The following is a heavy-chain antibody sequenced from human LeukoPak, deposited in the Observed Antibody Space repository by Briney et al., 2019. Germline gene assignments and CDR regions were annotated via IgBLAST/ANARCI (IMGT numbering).Heavy chain of an antibody. D-gene: IGHD6-13*01. J-gene: IGHJ4*02. CDR3: AREELAAAGTAYFDY. Sequence: GGSLRLSCAASGFTFTSYAMSWVRQAPGKRLEWVAVIWYDGTNKFYADSVKGRFTISRDNSKNTLYLQMNSLRVEDTAVYYCAREELAAAGTAYFDYWGQGTLVTVSS. CDR2: IWYDGTNK. V-gene: IGHV3-33*08. CDR1: GFTFTSYA.